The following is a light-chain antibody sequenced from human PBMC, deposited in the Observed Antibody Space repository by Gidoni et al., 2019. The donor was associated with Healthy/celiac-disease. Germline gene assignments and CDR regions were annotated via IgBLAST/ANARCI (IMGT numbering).Light chain of an antibody. CDR3: QQYDNLPFT. V-gene: IGKV1-33*01. CDR2: DAS. CDR1: QDISND. Sequence: TETPSSLSASVGDRVTITCQASQDISNDLKWYQQKPGKAPKLLIYDASNLETGVPSRFSGSGSGTDFTLTISSLQPEDFATYYCQQYDNLPFTFGQGTRLEIK. J-gene: IGKJ5*01.